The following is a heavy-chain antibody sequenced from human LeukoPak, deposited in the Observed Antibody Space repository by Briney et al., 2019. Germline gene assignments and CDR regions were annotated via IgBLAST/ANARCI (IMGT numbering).Heavy chain of an antibody. CDR1: EFTFNYYS. CDR3: ATNGYYCMDV. CDR2: IYHSGGT. Sequence: GSLRLSCAASEFTFNYYSMNWVRQAPGKGLEWIGEIYHSGGTNYNPSLKSRITISVDKSQNQFSLKVNSLTAADTAVYYCATNGYYCMDVWGKGTTVTVSS. D-gene: IGHD2-8*01. V-gene: IGHV4-4*02. J-gene: IGHJ6*03.